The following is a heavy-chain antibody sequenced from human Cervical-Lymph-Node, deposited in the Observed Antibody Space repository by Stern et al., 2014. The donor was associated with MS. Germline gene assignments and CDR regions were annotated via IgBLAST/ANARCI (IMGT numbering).Heavy chain of an antibody. CDR2: IWNDEVNK. CDR1: GFTFSNYG. J-gene: IGHJ5*01. CDR3: ARDIGDVDIVATLPDS. V-gene: IGHV3-33*01. Sequence: MQLVESGGGVVQPGASLRLSCEASGFTFSNYGMHWVRQAPGKGLEGVAVIWNDEVNKYYADSVKGRFTISRDNSKNTLYLQMNSLRAEDTAVYCARDIGDVDIVATLPDSWGQGTLVTVSS. D-gene: IGHD5-12*01.